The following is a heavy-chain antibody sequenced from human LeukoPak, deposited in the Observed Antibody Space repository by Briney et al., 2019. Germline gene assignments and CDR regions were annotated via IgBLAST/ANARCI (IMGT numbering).Heavy chain of an antibody. CDR1: GYSISSGYY. V-gene: IGHV4-38-2*01. CDR2: IYHSGST. CDR3: APGGWFGDYFDH. D-gene: IGHD3-10*01. J-gene: IGHJ4*02. Sequence: SETLSLTCAVSGYSISSGYYWGWIRQPTGKGLEWIGSIYHSGSTYYNPSLKSRVTISVDTSKNQFSLKLSSVTAADTAVYYCAPGGWFGDYFDHWGQGTLVTVSS.